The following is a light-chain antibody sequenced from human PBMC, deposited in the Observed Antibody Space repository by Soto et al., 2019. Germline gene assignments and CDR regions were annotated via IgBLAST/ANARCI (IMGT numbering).Light chain of an antibody. CDR1: SSDVGGYNY. CDR3: SSYTSSSAYV. J-gene: IGLJ1*01. V-gene: IGLV2-14*01. CDR2: EVS. Sequence: QSVLTLPASVSGSPGQSLTISCTGTSSDVGGYNYVSWYQQHPGKAPKLMIYEVSNRPSGVSNRFYGSKSGNTASLTISGLQAEDEADYYCSSYTSSSAYVFGTGTKVTVL.